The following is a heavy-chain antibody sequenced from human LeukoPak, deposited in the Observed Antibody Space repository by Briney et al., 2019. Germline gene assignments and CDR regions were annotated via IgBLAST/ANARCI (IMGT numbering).Heavy chain of an antibody. Sequence: SVKVSCKAFGGTFSSYAISWVRQAPGQGLEWMGRIIPIFCTANYAQKFQGRVTITTDESTSTTYMELSSLRSEDTAVYYCVTGYYDSSGYYHGRGAFDIWGQGTMVTVSS. D-gene: IGHD3-22*01. CDR1: GGTFSSYA. V-gene: IGHV1-69*05. CDR3: VTGYYDSSGYYHGRGAFDI. J-gene: IGHJ3*02. CDR2: IIPIFCTA.